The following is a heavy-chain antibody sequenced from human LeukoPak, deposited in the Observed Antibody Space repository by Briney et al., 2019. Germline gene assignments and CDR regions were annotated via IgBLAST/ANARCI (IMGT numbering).Heavy chain of an antibody. CDR1: GDSFTSYW. V-gene: IGHV5-51*01. J-gene: IGHJ5*02. CDR3: ARLEGEYYPNWFDP. Sequence: PGESLNISCQGSGDSFTSYWIGWVRQMPGKGLEWMGIIYPGDSDTRYSPSFQGQVTISADKSISTAYMRWSSLRASDTAMYYCARLEGEYYPNWFDPWGQGTLVTVSS. D-gene: IGHD3-10*01. CDR2: IYPGDSDT.